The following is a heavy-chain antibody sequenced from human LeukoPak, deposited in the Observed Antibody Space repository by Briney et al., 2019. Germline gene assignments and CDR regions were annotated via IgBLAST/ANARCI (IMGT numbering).Heavy chain of an antibody. D-gene: IGHD3-22*01. Sequence: SQTLSLTCTVSGGSISSGSYYWSWIRQPAGKGLEWIGRIYTSGSTNYNPSLKSRVTISVDTSKNQFSLKLSSVTAADTAVYYCARDRGEDSSGYYSFDYWGQGTLVTVSS. J-gene: IGHJ4*02. CDR3: ARDRGEDSSGYYSFDY. CDR2: IYTSGST. V-gene: IGHV4-61*02. CDR1: GGSISSGSYY.